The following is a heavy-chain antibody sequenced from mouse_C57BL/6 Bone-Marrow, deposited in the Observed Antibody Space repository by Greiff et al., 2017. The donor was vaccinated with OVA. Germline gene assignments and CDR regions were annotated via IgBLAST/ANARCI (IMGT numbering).Heavy chain of an antibody. V-gene: IGHV2-2*02. J-gene: IGHJ4*01. Sequence: VKLQESGPGLVQPSQSLSITCTVSGFSLTSYGVHWVRQSPGKGLEWLGVIWSGGSTDNNAAFISRLSISKDNSKSQVFFKMNSLQANDTAIYYCARKRRYYAMDYWGQGTSVTVSS. CDR2: IWSGGST. CDR3: ARKRRYYAMDY. CDR1: GFSLTSYG.